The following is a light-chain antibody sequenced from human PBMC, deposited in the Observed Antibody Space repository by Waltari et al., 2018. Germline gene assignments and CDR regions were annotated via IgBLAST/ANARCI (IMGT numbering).Light chain of an antibody. V-gene: IGLV2-14*01. CDR2: KVN. CDR3: SSYTRRSYWV. Sequence: QSALTQPASVSGSPGQSITISCTGTSRDVGFYDFVSWFQPHPGKAPKVMIYKVNNRPSVVSNRFSGSKSANTASLTISGLQAEDEADYYCSSYTRRSYWVFGGGTQLTVL. J-gene: IGLJ3*02. CDR1: SRDVGFYDF.